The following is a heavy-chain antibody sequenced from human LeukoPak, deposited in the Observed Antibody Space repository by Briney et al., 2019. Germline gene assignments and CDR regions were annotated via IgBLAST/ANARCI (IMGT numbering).Heavy chain of an antibody. V-gene: IGHV3-48*01. CDR1: GFTFSRFS. J-gene: IGHJ4*02. CDR3: ARDTAFPFDY. Sequence: LPGGSLRLSCAASGFTFSRFSMNWVRQAPGNGLEWVSYISGSSGNIHYADSVKGRFTISRDNAKNSLYLQMNSLRAEDTAVYYCARDTAFPFDYWGQGNLVTVSS. D-gene: IGHD2-21*02. CDR2: ISGSSGNI.